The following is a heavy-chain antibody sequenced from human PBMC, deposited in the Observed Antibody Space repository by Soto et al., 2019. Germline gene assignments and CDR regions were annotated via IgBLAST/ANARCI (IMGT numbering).Heavy chain of an antibody. CDR2: INAKNGGT. J-gene: IGHJ4*02. CDR1: SFTFIDFY. D-gene: IGHD2-8*01. Sequence: QVELVQSGTEVKKPGASVKVSCEASSFTFIDFYIHWLWQAPGRGLEWMGWINAKNGGTRYAEKFQDRVTLTRDRSVRTAYLELQRLRSDDTAVYYCARSHCTDGICYTEVIPSWGQGTMVTVS. V-gene: IGHV1-2*02. CDR3: ARSHCTDGICYTEVIPS.